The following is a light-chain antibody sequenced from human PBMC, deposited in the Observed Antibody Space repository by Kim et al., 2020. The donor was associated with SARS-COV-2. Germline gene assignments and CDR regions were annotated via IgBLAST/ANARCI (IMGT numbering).Light chain of an antibody. Sequence: VSVAPGETARLTCGGSNIGTYSVHWYQQMPGQAPVLVISYDRDRPSGISARYSGSNSGNTATLTISGVEAGDEGDYYCQVWGSSSDHVVFGGGTQLTVL. CDR2: YDR. CDR3: QVWGSSSDHVV. J-gene: IGLJ2*01. CDR1: NIGTYS. V-gene: IGLV3-21*04.